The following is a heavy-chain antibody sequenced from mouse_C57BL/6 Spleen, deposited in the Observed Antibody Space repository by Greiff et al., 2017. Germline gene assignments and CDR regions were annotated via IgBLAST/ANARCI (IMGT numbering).Heavy chain of an antibody. CDR2: ISGGGGNT. J-gene: IGHJ4*01. D-gene: IGHD3-2*02. CDR3: ARQLRSMDY. V-gene: IGHV5-9*01. CDR1: GFTFSSYT. Sequence: EVQLVESGGGLVKPGGSLKLSCAASGFTFSSYTMSWVRQTPEKRLEWVATISGGGGNTYYPDSVKGRFTISRDNAKNTLYLQMSSLRSEDTALYYCARQLRSMDYWGQGTSVTVSS.